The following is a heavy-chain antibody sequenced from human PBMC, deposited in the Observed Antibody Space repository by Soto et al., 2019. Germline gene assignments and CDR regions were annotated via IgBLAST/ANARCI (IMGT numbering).Heavy chain of an antibody. Sequence: PGGSLRLSCAASGFTLSDYYVDWVRQAPGKGLEWVGRTRDKPNSYTTEYAASVEGRFTISRDDSKNSLYLQLNGLNTEDTAVYYCGRGGYRHYSAYYYYALDVWGQGTTVTVSS. CDR3: GRGGYRHYSAYYYYALDV. D-gene: IGHD4-4*01. CDR2: TRDKPNSYTT. CDR1: GFTLSDYY. V-gene: IGHV3-72*01. J-gene: IGHJ6*02.